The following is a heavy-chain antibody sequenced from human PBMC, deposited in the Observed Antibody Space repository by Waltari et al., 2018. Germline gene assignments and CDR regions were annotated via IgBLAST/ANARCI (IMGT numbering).Heavy chain of an antibody. CDR2: IYYSGST. D-gene: IGHD6-19*01. CDR1: GGSISSGDYY. J-gene: IGHJ5*02. Sequence: QVQLQESGPGLVKPSQTLSLTCTVSGGSISSGDYYWSWIRQPPGKGLEWIGYIYYSGSTYYNPSLKSRVTISVDTSKNQFSLKLSSVTAADTAVYYCARRAKIAVAGKNWFDPWGQGTLVTVSS. V-gene: IGHV4-30-4*08. CDR3: ARRAKIAVAGKNWFDP.